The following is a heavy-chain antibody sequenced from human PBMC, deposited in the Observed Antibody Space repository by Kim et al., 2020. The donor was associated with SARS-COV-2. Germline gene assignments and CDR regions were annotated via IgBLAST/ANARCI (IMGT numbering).Heavy chain of an antibody. CDR2: IYYSGST. J-gene: IGHJ3*02. CDR1: GGSISSSSYY. D-gene: IGHD5-12*01. V-gene: IGHV4-39*07. Sequence: SETLSLTCTVSGGSISSSSYYWGWIRQPPGKGLEWIGSIYYSGSTYYNPSLKSRVTISVDTSKNQFSLKLSSVTAADTAVYYCARALRRWLQLRNAFDIWGQGTMVTVSS. CDR3: ARALRRWLQLRNAFDI.